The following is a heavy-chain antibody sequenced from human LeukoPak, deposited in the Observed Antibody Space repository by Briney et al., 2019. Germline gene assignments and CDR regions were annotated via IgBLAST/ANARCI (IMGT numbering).Heavy chain of an antibody. CDR2: ISNNGGYT. CDR1: GFTFSSSA. J-gene: IGHJ4*02. Sequence: GGSLRLSCAASGFTFSSSAMSWVRQAPGKGLEWVSAISNNGGYTYYADSVQGRFTISRDNSKNTLYLQMNSLRAEDTAVYYCARDYVTHFDYWGQGTLVTVSS. D-gene: IGHD2-21*02. CDR3: ARDYVTHFDY. V-gene: IGHV3-23*01.